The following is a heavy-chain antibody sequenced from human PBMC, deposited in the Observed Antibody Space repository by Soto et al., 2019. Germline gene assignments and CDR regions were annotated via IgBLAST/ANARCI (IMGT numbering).Heavy chain of an antibody. J-gene: IGHJ4*01. Sequence: GDAFASADLHWVRPAPGQGLEWMGIINPSGGSTSYAQKFQGRVTMTRDTSTSTVYMELSSLRSEDTAVYYCARVRYYYDSSGYLAFDYWGQ. CDR2: INPSGGST. CDR1: GDAFASAD. D-gene: IGHD3-22*01. CDR3: ARVRYYYDSSGYLAFDY. V-gene: IGHV1-46*01.